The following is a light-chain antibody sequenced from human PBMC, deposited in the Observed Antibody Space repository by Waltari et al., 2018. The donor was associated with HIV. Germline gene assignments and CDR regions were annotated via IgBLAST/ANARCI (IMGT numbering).Light chain of an antibody. J-gene: IGKJ2*01. Sequence: ELVLTQSPGTLSFSPGERATLSCRASQSVRGNSVAWSQHKPGQAPTLLIYRASTRATGIPDRFSGSASGTDFTLTISRLEPEDFALYYCQQYADSYTFGRGTKLEI. CDR1: QSVRGNS. CDR3: QQYADSYT. V-gene: IGKV3-20*01. CDR2: RAS.